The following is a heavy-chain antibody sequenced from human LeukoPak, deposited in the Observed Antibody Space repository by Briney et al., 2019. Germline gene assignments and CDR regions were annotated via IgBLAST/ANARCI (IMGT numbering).Heavy chain of an antibody. Sequence: GGSLRLSCAASGFTFSSYWMHWVRQAPGKGLVWVSRINSDGSSTSYADSVKGRFTISRDNAKNTLYLRMNSLRAEDTAVYYCARLIEIDAFDIWGQGTMVTVSS. CDR1: GFTFSSYW. CDR2: INSDGSST. D-gene: IGHD5-24*01. CDR3: ARLIEIDAFDI. J-gene: IGHJ3*02. V-gene: IGHV3-74*01.